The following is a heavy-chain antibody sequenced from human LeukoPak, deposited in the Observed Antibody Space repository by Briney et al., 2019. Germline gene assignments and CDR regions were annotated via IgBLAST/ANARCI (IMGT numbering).Heavy chain of an antibody. CDR3: ARDRNVLLWFGEVNWFDP. J-gene: IGHJ5*02. CDR2: INHSGGT. CDR1: GGSFSGYY. D-gene: IGHD3-10*01. V-gene: IGHV4-34*01. Sequence: SETLSLTCAVYGGSFSGYYWSWIRQPPGKGLEWIGEINHSGGTNYNPSLKSRVTISVDTSKNQFSLKLSSVTAADTAVYYCARDRNVLLWFGEVNWFDPWGQGTLVTVSS.